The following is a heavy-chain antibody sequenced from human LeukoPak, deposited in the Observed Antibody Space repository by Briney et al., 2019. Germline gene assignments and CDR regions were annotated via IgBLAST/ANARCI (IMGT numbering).Heavy chain of an antibody. V-gene: IGHV3-20*03. CDR3: ARVDAISHTNWGFGGHSNNFDY. J-gene: IGHJ4*02. D-gene: IGHD7-27*01. CDR1: GFTFDSYG. Sequence: GGSLRLSSAASGFTFDSYGMTWVRQAPGKGLEWVSGINWNGGSPGYADSVKGRFTISRDNAKNSLYLQMNSLRAEDTALYYCARVDAISHTNWGFGGHSNNFDYWGQGTLVTVSS. CDR2: INWNGGSP.